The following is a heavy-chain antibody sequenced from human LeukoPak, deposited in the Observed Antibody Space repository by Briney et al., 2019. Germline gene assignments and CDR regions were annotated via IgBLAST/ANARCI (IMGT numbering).Heavy chain of an antibody. Sequence: GGSLRLSCVASGFTFSTYVIHWVRQAPGKGLEWVAVISYDGSKKYYADSVKGRFTISRDNSKNTLYLQMNSLTTEDTAVYYCARPTSGFYPNFDYWGQGTLVTVSS. CDR1: GFTFSTYV. CDR3: ARPTSGFYPNFDY. D-gene: IGHD3-22*01. J-gene: IGHJ4*02. CDR2: ISYDGSKK. V-gene: IGHV3-30*04.